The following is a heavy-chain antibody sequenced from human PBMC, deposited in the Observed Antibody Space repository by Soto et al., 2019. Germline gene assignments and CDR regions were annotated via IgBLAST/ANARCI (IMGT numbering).Heavy chain of an antibody. CDR3: AKWSYLDY. V-gene: IGHV3-23*01. Sequence: ESGGGLLQPGGSLRLSCTTSGFSFASFAMTWVRQAPGKGLEWVATISGSDGKTYYADSVKGRFSISRDTSRNTLYLQMNSLRADDTAIYYCAKWSYLDYWGQGTRVTVSS. J-gene: IGHJ4*02. CDR1: GFSFASFA. CDR2: ISGSDGKT. D-gene: IGHD3-3*01.